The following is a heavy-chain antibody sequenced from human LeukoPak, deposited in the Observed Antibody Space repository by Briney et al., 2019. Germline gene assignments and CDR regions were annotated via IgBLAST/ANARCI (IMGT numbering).Heavy chain of an antibody. J-gene: IGHJ5*02. CDR2: INPNSGGT. CDR3: ARYYDSENWFDP. V-gene: IGHV1-2*02. D-gene: IGHD3-22*01. Sequence: ASVKVSCKASGYTFTGYYMHWVRQAPGQGLEWMGWINPNSGGTNYAQKFQGRVTMTRDMSISTAYMELRRLRSDDTAVYYCARYYDSENWFDPWGQGTLVTVSS. CDR1: GYTFTGYY.